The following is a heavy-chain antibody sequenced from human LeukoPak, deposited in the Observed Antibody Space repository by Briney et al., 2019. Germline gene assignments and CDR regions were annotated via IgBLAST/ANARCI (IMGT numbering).Heavy chain of an antibody. J-gene: IGHJ3*01. CDR2: IDPNSGAT. V-gene: IGHV1-2*02. Sequence: ASVKVSCKASGYTFTGYYMHWVRQAPGQGLEWMAWIDPNSGATSYAQKFQDRVTMTRDTSISTAYMDLSSLTSDDTAVYYCARTISGYPPLDLWGQGTMVTVSS. D-gene: IGHD5-12*01. CDR3: ARTISGYPPLDL. CDR1: GYTFTGYY.